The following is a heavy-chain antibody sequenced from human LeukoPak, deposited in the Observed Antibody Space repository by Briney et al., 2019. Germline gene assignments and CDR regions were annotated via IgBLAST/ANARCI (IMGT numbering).Heavy chain of an antibody. CDR1: GFTFSSHS. CDR2: ISGSGGST. CDR3: AGDSSWAFDY. Sequence: PGGSLRLSCAASGFTFSSHSMTWVRQAPGRGLEWVSGISGSGGSTYHADSVKGRFTISRDNSKNTLYLQMNSLRVEDTAVYYCAGDSSWAFDYWGQGTLVTVSS. J-gene: IGHJ4*02. D-gene: IGHD7-27*01. V-gene: IGHV3-23*01.